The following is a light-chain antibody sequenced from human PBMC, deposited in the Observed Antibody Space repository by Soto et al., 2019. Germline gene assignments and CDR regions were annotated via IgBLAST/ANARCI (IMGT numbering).Light chain of an antibody. Sequence: EIVMTQSPATLSVSPGEGATLSCRASQSVSSKLAWYQQKPGQAPRLLIYGASTRATGIPARFSGSGSGTEFTLIISSLQSEDSAVYYCQQYDSSPRTFGQGTKVDIK. J-gene: IGKJ1*01. V-gene: IGKV3-15*01. CDR1: QSVSSK. CDR3: QQYDSSPRT. CDR2: GAS.